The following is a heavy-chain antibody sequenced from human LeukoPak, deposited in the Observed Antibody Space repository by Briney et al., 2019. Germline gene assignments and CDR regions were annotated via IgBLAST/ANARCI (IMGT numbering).Heavy chain of an antibody. CDR2: ISGSGGST. J-gene: IGHJ4*02. CDR1: GFILSSYA. D-gene: IGHD6-19*01. V-gene: IGHV3-23*01. CDR3: AKVRGWSYYFDY. Sequence: GVSLRLSCAASGFILSSYAMSWVPQAPAKGLEWVSAISGSGGSTLYADSVRGRFTISRDTSKNTLYLQMNSLRAEDTAVYYCAKVRGWSYYFDYWGQGTLVTVSS.